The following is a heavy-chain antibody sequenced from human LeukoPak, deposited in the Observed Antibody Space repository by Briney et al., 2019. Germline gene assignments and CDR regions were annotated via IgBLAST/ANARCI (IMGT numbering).Heavy chain of an antibody. J-gene: IGHJ4*02. CDR1: GFTFSSYA. V-gene: IGHV3-30-3*01. CDR3: ARAYSSGWYYPPCDY. Sequence: GGSLRLSRAASGFTFSSYAMHWVRQAPGKGLEWVAVISYDGSNKYYADSVKGRFTISRDNSKNTLYLQMNSLRAEDTAVYYCARAYSSGWYYPPCDYWGQGTLVTVSS. D-gene: IGHD6-19*01. CDR2: ISYDGSNK.